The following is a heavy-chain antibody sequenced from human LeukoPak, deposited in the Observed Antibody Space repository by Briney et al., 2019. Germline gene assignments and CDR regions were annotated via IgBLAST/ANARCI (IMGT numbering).Heavy chain of an antibody. CDR2: INHSGST. V-gene: IGHV4-34*01. CDR3: ARGLWYSSLDY. CDR1: GGSFSGYY. Sequence: SETLSLTCAVYGGSFSGYYWSWIRQPPGKRLEWIGEINHSGSTNYNPSLKSRVTISVDTSKNQFSLKLSSVTAADTAVYYCARGLWYSSLDYWGQGTLVTVSS. D-gene: IGHD6-13*01. J-gene: IGHJ4*02.